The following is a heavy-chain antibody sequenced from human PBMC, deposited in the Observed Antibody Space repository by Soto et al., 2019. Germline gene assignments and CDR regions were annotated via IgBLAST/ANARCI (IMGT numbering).Heavy chain of an antibody. V-gene: IGHV3-21*01. J-gene: IGHJ4*02. CDR1: RFTFSSYS. D-gene: IGHD6-6*01. Sequence: PGGSLRLSCAASRFTFSSYSMNWVRQAPGKGLEWVSSISSSSSYIYYADSVKGRFTISRDNAKNSLYLQMNSLRAEDTAVYYCASYSSIAARPFDYWGQGTLVTVSS. CDR2: ISSSSSYI. CDR3: ASYSSIAARPFDY.